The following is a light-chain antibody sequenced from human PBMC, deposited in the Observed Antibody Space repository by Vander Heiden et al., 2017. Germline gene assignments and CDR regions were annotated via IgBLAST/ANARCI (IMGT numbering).Light chain of an antibody. CDR3: HVSDNNSNHPSVV. Sequence: VSLAPGQTARITCGGNNIGSKSVHWYQQKPGQAPVLVVYDESDRPSGIPERFSGSNSGNTATLTISRIEAGDEADYYCHVSDNNSNHPSVVFGGGTKLTVL. CDR1: NIGSKS. CDR2: DES. V-gene: IGLV3-21*02. J-gene: IGLJ2*01.